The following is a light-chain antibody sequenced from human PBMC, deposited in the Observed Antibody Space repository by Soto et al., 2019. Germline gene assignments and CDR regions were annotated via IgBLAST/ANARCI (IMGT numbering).Light chain of an antibody. Sequence: EIVLTHSPGTLSLSPCERATLSFSASQSIRSNYLAWLQQKPGQAPSLLSSGASTRATGVPDRFSGSGSGTDFTLTIRRLEPEDFAVYYCQQYGGSRTFGQGTKVDIK. CDR2: GAS. J-gene: IGKJ1*01. CDR3: QQYGGSRT. CDR1: QSIRSNY. V-gene: IGKV3-20*01.